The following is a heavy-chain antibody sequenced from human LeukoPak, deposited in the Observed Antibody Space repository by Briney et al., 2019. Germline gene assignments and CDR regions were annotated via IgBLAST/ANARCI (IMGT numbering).Heavy chain of an antibody. Sequence: ASVKVSCKSSGYTFTSYDIHWVRLATGQGMEWMGWMNPNSGNTGYAQKFQGRVTMTRNTPISTAYMELSSLRSEDTAVYYCARASRGYSYGIYYSYYMDVWGKGTTVTVSS. CDR1: GYTFTSYD. CDR2: MNPNSGNT. J-gene: IGHJ6*03. D-gene: IGHD5-18*01. V-gene: IGHV1-8*01. CDR3: ARASRGYSYGIYYSYYMDV.